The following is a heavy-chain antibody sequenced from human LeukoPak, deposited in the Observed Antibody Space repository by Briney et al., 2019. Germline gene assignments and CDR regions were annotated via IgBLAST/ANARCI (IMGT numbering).Heavy chain of an antibody. CDR2: INPNSGGT. V-gene: IGHV1-2*02. CDR3: ARDLETTVGGYYYYYMDV. Sequence: ASVKVSCKASGYTFTSYYMHWVRQAPGQGLEWMGWINPNSGGTNYAQKFQGRVTMTRDTSISTAYMELSRLRSDDTAVYYCARDLETTVGGYYYYYMDVWGKGTTVTVSS. CDR1: GYTFTSYY. J-gene: IGHJ6*03. D-gene: IGHD4-23*01.